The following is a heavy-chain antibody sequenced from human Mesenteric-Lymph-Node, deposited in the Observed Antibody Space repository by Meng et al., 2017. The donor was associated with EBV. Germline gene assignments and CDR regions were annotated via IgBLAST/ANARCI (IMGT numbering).Heavy chain of an antibody. Sequence: ITVKESGSPVVKPTQTLTLTCTFSGFSLSTSGVGVGWIRQPPGKALEWLALIYWDDDKRYSPSLKSRLTITKDTSKNQVVLTMTNMDPVDTATYYCARAVVVITGDWFDPWGQGTLVTVSS. CDR2: IYWDDDK. CDR1: GFSLSTSGVG. J-gene: IGHJ5*02. CDR3: ARAVVVITGDWFDP. D-gene: IGHD3-22*01. V-gene: IGHV2-5*02.